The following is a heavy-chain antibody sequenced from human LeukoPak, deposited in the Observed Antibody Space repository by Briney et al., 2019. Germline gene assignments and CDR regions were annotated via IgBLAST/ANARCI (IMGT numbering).Heavy chain of an antibody. V-gene: IGHV4-4*07. CDR1: GGSISSYY. Sequence: SETLSLTCTASGGSISSYYWSWIRQPAGKGLEWIGRIYTSGSTNYNPSLKSRVTMSVDTSKNQFSLKLSSVTAADTAVYYCAGGYCSSTSCRETSWGQGTLVTVSS. CDR3: AGGYCSSTSCRETS. J-gene: IGHJ4*02. CDR2: IYTSGST. D-gene: IGHD2-2*01.